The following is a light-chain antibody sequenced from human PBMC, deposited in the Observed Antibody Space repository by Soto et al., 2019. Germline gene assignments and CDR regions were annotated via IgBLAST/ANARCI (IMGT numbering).Light chain of an antibody. CDR2: GAS. J-gene: IGKJ1*01. V-gene: IGKV3-15*01. CDR1: QSVSSN. CDR3: QQYNNWPRT. Sequence: EIVMTQSPATLSVSPGARVTLSCRASQSVSSNLAWYQQKPGQAPRLLIYGASTRATGVPARFSGSGSGTEFTLTIRSLQSEDLAVYYCQQYNNWPRTFGQGTKVDIK.